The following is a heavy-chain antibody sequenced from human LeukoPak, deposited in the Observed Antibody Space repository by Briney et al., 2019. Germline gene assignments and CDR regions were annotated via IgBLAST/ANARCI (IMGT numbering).Heavy chain of an antibody. CDR1: GGSISSSSYY. CDR2: IYYSGST. Sequence: PSETLSLTCTVSGGSISSSSYYWGWIRQPPGKGLEWIGSIYYSGSTYYNPSLKSRVTISVDTSKNQFSLKLSSVTAADTAVYYCASRTGYSSGWSHPKAYYTDVWGKGTTVTVSS. J-gene: IGHJ6*03. CDR3: ASRTGYSSGWSHPKAYYTDV. D-gene: IGHD6-19*01. V-gene: IGHV4-39*07.